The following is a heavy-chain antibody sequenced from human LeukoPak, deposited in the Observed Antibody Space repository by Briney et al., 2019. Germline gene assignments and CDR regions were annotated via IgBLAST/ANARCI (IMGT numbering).Heavy chain of an antibody. D-gene: IGHD3-10*01. CDR3: ARDSYYYGSQYYFDY. CDR1: GFTFSSYA. CDR2: ISYDGSNK. Sequence: GRSLRLSCAASGFTFSSYAMHWVRQAPGKGLEWVAVISYDGSNKYYADSVKGRFTISRDNSKNTLYLQMNSLRAEDTAVYYCARDSYYYGSQYYFDYWGQGTLVTVSS. J-gene: IGHJ4*02. V-gene: IGHV3-30-3*01.